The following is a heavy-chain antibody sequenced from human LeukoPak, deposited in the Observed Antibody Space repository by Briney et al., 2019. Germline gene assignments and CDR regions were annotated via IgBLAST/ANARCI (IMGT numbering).Heavy chain of an antibody. J-gene: IGHJ6*03. Sequence: SETLSLTCTVSGGSISSGDYYWSWIRQPPGKGLEWIGYIYYSGSTYYNPSLKSRVTISVDTSKNQFSPKLSSVTAADTAVYYCARGRIAATHYYYYYYMDVWGKGTTVTVSS. CDR3: ARGRIAATHYYYYYYMDV. CDR1: GGSISSGDYY. V-gene: IGHV4-30-4*08. D-gene: IGHD2-15*01. CDR2: IYYSGST.